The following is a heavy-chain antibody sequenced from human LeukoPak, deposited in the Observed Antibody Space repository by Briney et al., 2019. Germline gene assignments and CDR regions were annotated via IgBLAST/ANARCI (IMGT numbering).Heavy chain of an antibody. Sequence: SETLSLTSAVYGGSFSGYYWSWIRQPPGKGLEWIGEINHSGSTNYNPSLKSGVTISVDTSKNQFSLKLSSVTAADTAVYYCARVSGRFTWYFDLWGRGTLVTVSS. D-gene: IGHD5/OR15-5a*01. CDR3: ARVSGRFTWYFDL. CDR1: GGSFSGYY. CDR2: INHSGST. V-gene: IGHV4-34*01. J-gene: IGHJ2*01.